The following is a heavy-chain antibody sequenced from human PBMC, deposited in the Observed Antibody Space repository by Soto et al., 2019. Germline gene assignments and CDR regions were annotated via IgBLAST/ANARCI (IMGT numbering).Heavy chain of an antibody. V-gene: IGHV4-31*03. Sequence: QVQLQESGPGLVKPSQTLSLTCTVSGGSISSGGYYWSWIRQHPGKGLEWIGYIYYSGSTYYNPSLKRRVTISVDTSKNQFSLKLSSVTAADTAVYYCARVNSSSWYVDYYGMDVWGQGTTVTVSS. CDR3: ARVNSSSWYVDYYGMDV. J-gene: IGHJ6*02. CDR2: IYYSGST. CDR1: GGSISSGGYY. D-gene: IGHD6-13*01.